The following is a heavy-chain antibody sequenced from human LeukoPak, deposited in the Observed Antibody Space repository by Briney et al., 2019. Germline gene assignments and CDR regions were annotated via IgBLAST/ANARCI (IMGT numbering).Heavy chain of an antibody. V-gene: IGHV4-39*07. D-gene: IGHD3-10*02. Sequence: PSETLSLTCTVSGGSISSSSYYWGWIRQPPGKGLEWIGSIYYSGSTYYNPSLKSRVTISADTSKNQFSLKLSSVTAADTAVYYCAREGSVRDFDYWGQGTLVTVSS. CDR2: IYYSGST. CDR1: GGSISSSSYY. CDR3: AREGSVRDFDY. J-gene: IGHJ4*02.